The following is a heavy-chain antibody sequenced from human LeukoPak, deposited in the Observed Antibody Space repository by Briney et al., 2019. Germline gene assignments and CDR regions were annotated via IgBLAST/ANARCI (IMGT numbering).Heavy chain of an antibody. V-gene: IGHV4-59*08. J-gene: IGHJ4*02. Sequence: SETLSLTCTVSGGSISSYYWSWIRQPPGKGLEWIGDIYYSGSTNYNPSLKSRVTISVDTSKNQFSLELSSVTAADTAVYYCARSSREVYHVPLEYWGQGTLVTVSS. CDR3: ARSSREVYHVPLEY. CDR1: GGSISSYY. CDR2: IYYSGST. D-gene: IGHD2-8*01.